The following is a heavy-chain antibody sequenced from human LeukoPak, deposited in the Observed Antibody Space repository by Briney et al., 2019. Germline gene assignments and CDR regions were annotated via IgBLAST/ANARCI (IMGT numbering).Heavy chain of an antibody. CDR1: GFTFSTFG. J-gene: IGHJ4*02. CDR2: IRYDGGNK. CDR3: AKEIGYYFDY. D-gene: IGHD2-21*01. Sequence: PGGSLRLSCAASGFTFSTFGMHWVRQAPGKGLEWVAFIRYDGGNKYYADSVKGRFTISRDNSKNTLYLQMNSLRAEDTAVYYCAKEIGYYFDYWGQGTLVTVSS. V-gene: IGHV3-30*02.